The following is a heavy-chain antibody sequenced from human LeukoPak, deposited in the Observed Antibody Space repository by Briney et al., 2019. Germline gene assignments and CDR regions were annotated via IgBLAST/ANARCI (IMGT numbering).Heavy chain of an antibody. CDR2: IKQDGSEK. J-gene: IGHJ5*02. Sequence: PGGSLRLSCAASGFTFSSYWMSWVRQAPGKGLEWVANIKQDGSEKYYVDSVKGRLTISRDNAKNSLYLQMNSLRAEDTAVYYCARDRVRGGSNWFDPWGQGTLVTVSS. CDR1: GFTFSSYW. CDR3: ARDRVRGGSNWFDP. D-gene: IGHD3-10*01. V-gene: IGHV3-7*01.